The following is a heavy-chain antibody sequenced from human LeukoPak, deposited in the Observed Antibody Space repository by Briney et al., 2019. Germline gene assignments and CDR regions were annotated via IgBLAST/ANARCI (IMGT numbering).Heavy chain of an antibody. J-gene: IGHJ6*02. CDR2: ISAYNGNT. D-gene: IGHD1-26*01. CDR1: GYTFTSYG. CDR3: ARLVGATRSLVYYYYGMDV. V-gene: IGHV1-18*01. Sequence: GASVKVSCKASGYTFTSYGISWVRQAPGQGLEWMGWISAYNGNTNYAQKLQGRVTMTTDTSTSTAYMELRSLRSDDTVVYYCARLVGATRSLVYYYYGMDVWGQGTTVTVSS.